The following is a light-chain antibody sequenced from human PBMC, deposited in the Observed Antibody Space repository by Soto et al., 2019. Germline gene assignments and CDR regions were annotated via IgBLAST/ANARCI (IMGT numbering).Light chain of an antibody. CDR2: GAS. CDR1: QTINNN. Sequence: VMTQAPATLSVSPGERATLSCRASQTINNNVAWYQLKDGQVPRLVIYGASTRATDIPARFSGSGSGTEFTLTISSLQSEDFAVYYCQQYGSSSWTFGQGTKVEIK. J-gene: IGKJ1*01. CDR3: QQYGSSSWT. V-gene: IGKV3-15*01.